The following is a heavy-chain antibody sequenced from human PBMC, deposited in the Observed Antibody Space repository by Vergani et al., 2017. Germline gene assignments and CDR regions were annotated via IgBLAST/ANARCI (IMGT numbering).Heavy chain of an antibody. J-gene: IGHJ5*02. CDR2: ISWNSGSI. V-gene: IGHV3-9*01. CDR1: GFTFDDYA. CDR3: AKAAYSKEFDP. D-gene: IGHD4-11*01. Sequence: EVQLVESGGGLVQPGRSLRLSCAASGFTFDDYAMHWVRQAPGKGLEWVSGISWNSGSIGYADSVKGRFTISRDNSKNTLYLQMNSLRAEDTAVYYCAKAAYSKEFDPWGQGTLVTVSS.